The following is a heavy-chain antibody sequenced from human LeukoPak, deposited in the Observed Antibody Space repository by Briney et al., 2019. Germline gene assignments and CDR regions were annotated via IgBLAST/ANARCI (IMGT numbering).Heavy chain of an antibody. J-gene: IGHJ4*02. CDR2: IRYDGSNK. CDR3: AKDHHFYDSSGADY. Sequence: PGGSLRLSCAASGFTFSSYGLHWVRQAPGKGLEWVAFIRYDGSNKYYGDSMKGRFTISRDNSKNTMYLQMNNLRVEDTAVCFCAKDHHFYDSSGADYWGQGTRVTVSS. CDR1: GFTFSSYG. V-gene: IGHV3-30*02. D-gene: IGHD3-22*01.